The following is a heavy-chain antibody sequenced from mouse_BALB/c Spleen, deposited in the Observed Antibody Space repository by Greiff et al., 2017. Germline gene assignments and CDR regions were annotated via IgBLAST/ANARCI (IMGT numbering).Heavy chain of an antibody. V-gene: IGHV3-8*02. CDR2: ISYSGST. J-gene: IGHJ2*01. CDR3: ARTVVARRGFDY. Sequence: EVQLQESGPSLVKPSQTLSLTCSVTGDSITSGYWNWIRKFPGNKLEYMGYISYSGSTYYNPSLKSRISITRDTSKNQYYLQLNSVTTEDTATYYCARTVVARRGFDYWGQGTTLTVSS. CDR1: GDSITSGY. D-gene: IGHD1-1*01.